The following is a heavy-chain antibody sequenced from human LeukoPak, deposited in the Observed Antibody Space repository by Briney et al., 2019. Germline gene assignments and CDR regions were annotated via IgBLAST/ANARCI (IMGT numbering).Heavy chain of an antibody. V-gene: IGHV4-34*01. CDR2: INHSGST. Sequence: PSQTLSLTCAVYGGSFSGYYWSWIRQPPGKGLEWIGEINHSGSTNYNPSLKSRVTISVDTSKNQFSLKLSSVTAADTAVYYCARLPWFGGYYYGMDVWGQGTTVTVSS. CDR3: ARLPWFGGYYYGMDV. D-gene: IGHD3-10*01. J-gene: IGHJ6*02. CDR1: GGSFSGYY.